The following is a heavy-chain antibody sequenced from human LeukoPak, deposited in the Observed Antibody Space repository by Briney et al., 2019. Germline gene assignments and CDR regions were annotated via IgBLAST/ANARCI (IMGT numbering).Heavy chain of an antibody. CDR2: IYYSGST. CDR1: GGSISSYY. D-gene: IGHD6-13*01. Sequence: PSETLSLTCTVSGGSISSYYWSWIRQPPGKGLEWIGYIYYSGSTNYNPSLKSRVTISVDTSKNQFSLKLSSVTAADTAIYYCARIPHGSTWYIPHWGQGSLVTVSS. CDR3: ARIPHGSTWYIPH. J-gene: IGHJ1*01. V-gene: IGHV4-59*08.